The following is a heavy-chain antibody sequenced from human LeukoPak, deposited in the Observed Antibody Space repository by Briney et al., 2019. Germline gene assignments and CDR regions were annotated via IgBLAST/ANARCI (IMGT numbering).Heavy chain of an antibody. J-gene: IGHJ6*03. D-gene: IGHD3-22*01. CDR1: GGSISSSNW. V-gene: IGHV4-4*02. Sequence: PSGTLSLTCAVSGGSISSSNWWSWVRQPPGKGLEWIGEIYHSGSTNYNPSLKSRVTISVDTSKSQFSLKVSSVTAADTAVYYCARDRFDDSSGYYYHYYYYMDVWGKGTTVTVSS. CDR3: ARDRFDDSSGYYYHYYYYMDV. CDR2: IYHSGST.